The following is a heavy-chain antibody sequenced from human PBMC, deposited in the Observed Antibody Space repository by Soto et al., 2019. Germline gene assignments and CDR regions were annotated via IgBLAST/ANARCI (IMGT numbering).Heavy chain of an antibody. V-gene: IGHV3-53*02. CDR2: LYSGGST. J-gene: IGHJ6*02. CDR3: ARGTYYYDSSGYLPKYYYYGIDV. Sequence: EVQLVETGGGFIQPGGSLRLSCSASGFTVSSNYMSWVRQAPGKGLEWVSVLYSGGSTYYADSVKGRFTISRDNSNNTLYLQMHRLRGEDTAVYYCARGTYYYDSSGYLPKYYYYGIDVWGQGTTVTVSS. CDR1: GFTVSSNY. D-gene: IGHD3-22*01.